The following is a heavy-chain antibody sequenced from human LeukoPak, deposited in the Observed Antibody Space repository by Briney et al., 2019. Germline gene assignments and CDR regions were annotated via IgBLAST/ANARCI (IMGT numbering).Heavy chain of an antibody. D-gene: IGHD1-26*01. V-gene: IGHV3-23*01. Sequence: TGGSLRLSCAASGFTFDDYAMHWVRQVPGKRLEWVSSITATGRDTYYALSVKGRITISRDNSKNTLYLQMNSLRAEDTAVYYCAKAAGGLMDVWGKGTTVTVSS. CDR2: ITATGRDT. J-gene: IGHJ6*03. CDR1: GFTFDDYA. CDR3: AKAAGGLMDV.